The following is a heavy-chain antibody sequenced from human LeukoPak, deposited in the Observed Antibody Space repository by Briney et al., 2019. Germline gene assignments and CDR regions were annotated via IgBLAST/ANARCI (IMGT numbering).Heavy chain of an antibody. J-gene: IGHJ4*02. D-gene: IGHD5-24*01. CDR1: GGSISSSSCY. V-gene: IGHV4-39*01. CDR3: ARHRETESIDY. Sequence: SETLSLTCTVSGGSISSSSCYWGWIRQPPGKGLEWIGSIYYSGSTYYNPSLKSRVTISVDTSKNQFSLKLSSVTAADTAVYYCARHRETESIDYWGQGTLVTVSS. CDR2: IYYSGST.